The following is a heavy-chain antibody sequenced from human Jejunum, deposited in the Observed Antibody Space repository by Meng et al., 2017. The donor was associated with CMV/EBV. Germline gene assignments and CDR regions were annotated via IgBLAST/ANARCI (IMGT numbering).Heavy chain of an antibody. V-gene: IGHV3-23*01. D-gene: IGHD6-19*01. CDR1: GFTFGTYA. Sequence: SGFTFGTYAMSGVRQAPGKGLEWVSALSGSGGSTYYADSVKGRCSISRDNPENTLYLQMNSLRAEDTAVYYCARVRYSTGWQFDLWGQGTLVTVSS. CDR2: LSGSGGST. J-gene: IGHJ5*02. CDR3: ARVRYSTGWQFDL.